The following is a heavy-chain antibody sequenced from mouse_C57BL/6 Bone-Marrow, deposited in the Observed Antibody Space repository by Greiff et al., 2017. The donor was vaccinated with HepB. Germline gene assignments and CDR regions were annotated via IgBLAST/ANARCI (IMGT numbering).Heavy chain of an antibody. D-gene: IGHD1-1*01. Sequence: VQLQQPGAELVRPGSSVKLSCKASGYTFTSYWMHWVKQRPIQGLEWIGNIDPSDSETHYNQKFKDKATLTVDKSSSTAYMQLSSLTSEDSAVYYCARRYGSSYDYFGDWGQGTTLTVAS. CDR3: ARRYGSSYDYFGD. CDR2: IDPSDSET. J-gene: IGHJ2*01. CDR1: GYTFTSYW. V-gene: IGHV1-52*01.